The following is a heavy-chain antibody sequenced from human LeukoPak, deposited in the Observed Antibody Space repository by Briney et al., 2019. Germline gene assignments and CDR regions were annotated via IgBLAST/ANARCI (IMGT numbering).Heavy chain of an antibody. J-gene: IGHJ4*02. V-gene: IGHV3-48*01. D-gene: IGHD6-13*01. CDR1: GFTFSSYG. CDR3: ARAPPYSSSWTGYGY. Sequence: GGSLRLSCAASGFTFSSYGMHWVRQAPGKGLEWVSYISSSSSTIYYADSVKGRFTISRDNAKNSLYLQMNSLRAEDTAVYYCARAPPYSSSWTGYGYWGQGTLVTVSS. CDR2: ISSSSSTI.